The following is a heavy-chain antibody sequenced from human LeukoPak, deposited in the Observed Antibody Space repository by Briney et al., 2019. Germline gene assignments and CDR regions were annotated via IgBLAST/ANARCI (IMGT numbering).Heavy chain of an antibody. V-gene: IGHV3-23*01. J-gene: IGHJ3*02. CDR3: AKDTGYVPDAFDI. Sequence: GGSLRLSCAASGFTFSSYAISWVRQAPGKGLEWVSSISGSGGSTYYADSVKGRFTISRDNSKNTLYLQMNSLRAEDTAIYYCAKDTGYVPDAFDIWGQGTMVTVSS. D-gene: IGHD5-12*01. CDR2: ISGSGGST. CDR1: GFTFSSYA.